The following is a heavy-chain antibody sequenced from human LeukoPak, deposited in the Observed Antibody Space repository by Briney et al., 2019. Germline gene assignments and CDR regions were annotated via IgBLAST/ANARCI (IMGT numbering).Heavy chain of an antibody. J-gene: IGHJ6*03. D-gene: IGHD1-26*01. Sequence: PGGSLRLSCAVSGLNFKFYAMSWVRQAPGKGLQWVSAVSGSGAHTYYADSVKGRFTISRDNSRDTLYLQMNSLRAEDTAIYICAKDGGTYPYFLDVWGKGTTVIVSS. V-gene: IGHV3-23*01. CDR1: GLNFKFYA. CDR2: VSGSGAHT. CDR3: AKDGGTYPYFLDV.